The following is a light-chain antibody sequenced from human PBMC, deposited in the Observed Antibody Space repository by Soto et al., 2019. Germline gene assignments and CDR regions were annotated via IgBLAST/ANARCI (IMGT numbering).Light chain of an antibody. CDR2: GVT. J-gene: IGLJ1*01. CDR3: SSYTGGNPSYV. CDR1: TSDVGGYDY. V-gene: IGLV2-8*01. Sequence: QSALTQPPSASGSPGQSFTIACTGTTSDVGGYDYVSWYQQHPGKAPKLMIYGVTIRPSGVSDRFSGSKYGNTASLTVSGLQADDEADYYCSSYTGGNPSYVFGTGTKVTVL.